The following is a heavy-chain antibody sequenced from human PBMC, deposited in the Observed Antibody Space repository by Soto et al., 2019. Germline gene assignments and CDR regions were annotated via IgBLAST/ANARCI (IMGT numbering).Heavy chain of an antibody. V-gene: IGHV3-13*05. CDR2: ISAAGDP. J-gene: IGHJ6*04. CDR1: GFTFRNYD. CDR3: ARTDSDFYGLDV. Sequence: EVQLVESGGGLVQPGGSLRLSCEASGFTFRNYDMHWVRQGTGKGMEWVSGISAAGDPDYADSVEGRFTISRENAQNSFFLQMNSIRVCDTTVYYCARTDSDFYGLDVWGKGTTVIVSS. D-gene: IGHD4-4*01.